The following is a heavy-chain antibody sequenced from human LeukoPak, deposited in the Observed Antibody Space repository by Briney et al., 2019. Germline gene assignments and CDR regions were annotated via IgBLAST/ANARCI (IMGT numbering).Heavy chain of an antibody. V-gene: IGHV4-39*01. D-gene: IGHD1-26*01. J-gene: IGHJ4*02. CDR1: GGSISSSDYY. Sequence: SETLSLTCTVSGGSISSSDYYWGWTRQPPGKGLEWLGSVNYRGKTFYNPSLRGRAIMSLDTSKNQFALRLSSVTAADTAVYYCSRRMYSEPYHPFDYWGQGALVTVSS. CDR3: SRRMYSEPYHPFDY. CDR2: VNYRGKT.